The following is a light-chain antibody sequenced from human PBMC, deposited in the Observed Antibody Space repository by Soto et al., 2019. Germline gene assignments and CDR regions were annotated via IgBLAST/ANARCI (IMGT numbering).Light chain of an antibody. Sequence: DIVMTQSPDSLAVSLGERATINCKSSQSVLYSSNNKNYLAWYQQKPGQPPKLLLYWASTRESGVPDRFSGSGSGTDFTLTISSLQADDVAVYYCQQYYSTPAWTFGQGNKWEIK. CDR3: QQYYSTPAWT. CDR2: WAS. J-gene: IGKJ1*01. V-gene: IGKV4-1*01. CDR1: QSVLYSSNNKNY.